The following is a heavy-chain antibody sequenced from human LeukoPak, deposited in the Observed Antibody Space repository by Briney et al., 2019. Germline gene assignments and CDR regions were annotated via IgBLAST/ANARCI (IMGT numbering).Heavy chain of an antibody. CDR3: AKGRWLELFIFDY. CDR2: IRSKANSYAT. V-gene: IGHV3-73*01. D-gene: IGHD1-7*01. J-gene: IGHJ4*02. Sequence: GGSLRLSCAASGFTFSGSAMHWVRQASGKGLEWVGRIRSKANSYATAYAASVKGRFTISRDDSKNTAYLQMNSLRAEDTAVYYCAKGRWLELFIFDYWGQGTLVTVSS. CDR1: GFTFSGSA.